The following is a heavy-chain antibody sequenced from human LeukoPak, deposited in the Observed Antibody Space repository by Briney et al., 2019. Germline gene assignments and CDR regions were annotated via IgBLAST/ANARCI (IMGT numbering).Heavy chain of an antibody. V-gene: IGHV3-7*01. CDR2: IKRDGSEK. D-gene: IGHD1-26*01. CDR3: VREGGEYLSGPFDY. Sequence: QTGGSLRLSCAASGFTFNKYYMSWVRQAPGKGLEWVADIKRDGSEKYYVDSVKGRFTISRDNPKNSLYLQMNSLRADDTAVYYCVREGGEYLSGPFDYWGRGTLVTVSS. CDR1: GFTFNKYY. J-gene: IGHJ4*02.